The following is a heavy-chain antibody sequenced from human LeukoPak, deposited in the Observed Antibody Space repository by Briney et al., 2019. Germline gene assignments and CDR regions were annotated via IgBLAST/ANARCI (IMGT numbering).Heavy chain of an antibody. Sequence: SVKVSCKASGGTFSSYAISWVRQAPGQGLEWMGGIIPIFGTANYAQKFQGRVTITADESTSTAYIELSSLRSEDTAVYYCARCYRSLYYYYGMDVWGQGTTVTVSS. CDR3: ARCYRSLYYYYGMDV. CDR2: IIPIFGTA. J-gene: IGHJ6*02. V-gene: IGHV1-69*13. CDR1: GGTFSSYA. D-gene: IGHD2-15*01.